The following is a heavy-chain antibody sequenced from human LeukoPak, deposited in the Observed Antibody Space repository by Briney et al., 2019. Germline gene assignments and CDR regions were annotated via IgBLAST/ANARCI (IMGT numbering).Heavy chain of an antibody. CDR3: ATIPYGSGIIDY. J-gene: IGHJ4*02. CDR1: GYTFTAYY. CDR2: INPNSGGT. D-gene: IGHD3-10*01. Sequence: ASMKVSCTASGYTFTAYYMTWVRQAPGQGLECMGWINPNSGGTNYAQKFQGRVTMTRDTSISTAYMEVSSLRSDDTAVYYCATIPYGSGIIDYWGQGTLVTVSS. V-gene: IGHV1-2*02.